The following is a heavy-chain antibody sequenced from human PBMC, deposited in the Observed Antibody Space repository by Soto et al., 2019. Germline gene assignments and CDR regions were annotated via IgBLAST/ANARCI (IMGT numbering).Heavy chain of an antibody. CDR2: INEDRRST. J-gene: IGHJ4*02. V-gene: IGHV3-74*01. CDR3: ARGWVERLPRQPPSDY. CDR1: GISLSAYW. D-gene: IGHD3-3*01. Sequence: EVQLVESGGGLVQPGGSLRLSCAASGISLSAYWMHWVRQVPGKGLEWIARINEDRRSTSYMDSVKGRFTISRDNARDTLYLQMNSLRLEDTAVYYCARGWVERLPRQPPSDYWGQGTLVTVSS.